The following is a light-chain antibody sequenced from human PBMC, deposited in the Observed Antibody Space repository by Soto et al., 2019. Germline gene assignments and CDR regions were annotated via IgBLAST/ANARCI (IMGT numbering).Light chain of an antibody. V-gene: IGLV1-44*01. CDR3: AAWDDSLNGRV. Sequence: QPVLTQPPSASRTPGQRVTISCSGSNSNIGSNTVNWYQQLPGTAPKLLIYRNDQRPSGVPDRFSGSKSGTSASLAISGLQSEDEGDYYCAAWDDSLNGRVFGSGTKVTVL. CDR2: RND. CDR1: NSNIGSNT. J-gene: IGLJ6*01.